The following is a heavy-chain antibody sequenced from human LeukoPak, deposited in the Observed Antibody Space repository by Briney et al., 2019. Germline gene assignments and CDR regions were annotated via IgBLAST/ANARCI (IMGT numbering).Heavy chain of an antibody. Sequence: PSETLSLTCTVSGGSISSYYWSWIRQPPGKGLEWIGYIYYSGSTNYNPSLKSRVTISVDTSKNQFSLKLSSVTAADTAVYYCARQTLSSGYYLDAFDIWGQGTMVTVSS. CDR3: ARQTLSSGYYLDAFDI. CDR2: IYYSGST. CDR1: GGSISSYY. V-gene: IGHV4-59*08. D-gene: IGHD3-22*01. J-gene: IGHJ3*02.